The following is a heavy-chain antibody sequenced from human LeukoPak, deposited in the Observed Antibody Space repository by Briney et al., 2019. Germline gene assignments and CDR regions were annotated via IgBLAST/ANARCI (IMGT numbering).Heavy chain of an antibody. V-gene: IGHV3-11*04. J-gene: IGHJ3*02. Sequence: GGSLRLSCAASGFTFSDYYMSWIRQAPGKGLEWVSYISSDGSAISYADSVKGRFTISRDNSKNSLYLQMNSLRAEDTAVYYCARDSAKGDAFDIWGQGTMVTVSS. CDR2: ISSDGSAI. CDR3: ARDSAKGDAFDI. CDR1: GFTFSDYY.